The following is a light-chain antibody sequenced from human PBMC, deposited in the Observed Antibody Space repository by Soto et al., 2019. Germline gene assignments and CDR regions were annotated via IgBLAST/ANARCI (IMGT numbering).Light chain of an antibody. CDR3: TYYAGSNNII. CDR1: SSDVGGYNS. CDR2: EVS. V-gene: IGLV2-8*01. J-gene: IGLJ2*01. Sequence: QSALTQPPSASGSPGQSVTISCTGTSSDVGGYNSVSWYQQHPGKAPKLMIYEVSKRPSGVPDRFSGFKSGNTASLTVSGLQAEDEADYYCTYYAGSNNIIFGGGTKLTVL.